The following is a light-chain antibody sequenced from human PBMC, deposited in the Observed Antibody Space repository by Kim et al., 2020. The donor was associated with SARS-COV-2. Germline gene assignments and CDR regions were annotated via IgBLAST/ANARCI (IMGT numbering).Light chain of an antibody. CDR2: TDN. J-gene: IGLJ3*02. V-gene: IGLV1-47*01. CDR3: GSWDDSLNGPV. CDR1: SSNIGSNY. Sequence: GQRVTISCSGSSSNIGSNYVYWYQQLPGTAPKVLIHTDNRRPSGVPDRFSCSKSVTSASLAISGLRSEDEADYYCGSWDDSLNGPVFGGGTQLTVL.